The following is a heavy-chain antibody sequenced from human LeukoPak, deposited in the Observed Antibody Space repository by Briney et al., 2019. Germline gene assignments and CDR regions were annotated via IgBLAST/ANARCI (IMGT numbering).Heavy chain of an antibody. CDR1: GGTLSRYA. V-gene: IGHV1-69*13. J-gene: IGHJ2*01. Sequence: SVKVSCKASGGTLSRYAISWVRQAPGQGLEWMGGIIPIFDSAHYAQKFQGRVTITADEFTSTAYMELSSLRSEDTAVYYCARHLWYCSGTSCTLDGDLWGRGTLVTVSS. CDR2: IIPIFDSA. CDR3: ARHLWYCSGTSCTLDGDL. D-gene: IGHD2-2*01.